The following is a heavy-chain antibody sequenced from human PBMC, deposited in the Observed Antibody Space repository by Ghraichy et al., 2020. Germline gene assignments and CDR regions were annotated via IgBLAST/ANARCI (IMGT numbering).Heavy chain of an antibody. V-gene: IGHV3-30*02. CDR2: IRYDGNSN. D-gene: IGHD2-21*01. Sequence: GGSLRLSCATSGFILSHFGMHWVRQAPGKGLECVAFIRYDGNSNYYADSVKGRFTISRDNSKNTLSLQMNSLRPEDTAMYYCAKGGGDTSYWGQGTLVTVSS. CDR3: AKGGGDTSY. J-gene: IGHJ4*02. CDR1: GFILSHFG.